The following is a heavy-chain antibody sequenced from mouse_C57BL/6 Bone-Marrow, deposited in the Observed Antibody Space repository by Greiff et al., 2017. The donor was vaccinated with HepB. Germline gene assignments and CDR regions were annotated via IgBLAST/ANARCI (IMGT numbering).Heavy chain of an antibody. CDR1: GFTFSDYG. J-gene: IGHJ2*01. D-gene: IGHD4-1*01. CDR2: ISSGSSTI. V-gene: IGHV5-17*01. Sequence: EVKLVESGGGLVKPGGSLKLSCAASGFTFSDYGMHWVRQAPENGLEWVAYISSGSSTIYYADTVKGRFTISRDNAKNTLFLQMTSLRSEDTAMYYCARLWDRVDYWGQGTTLTVSS. CDR3: ARLWDRVDY.